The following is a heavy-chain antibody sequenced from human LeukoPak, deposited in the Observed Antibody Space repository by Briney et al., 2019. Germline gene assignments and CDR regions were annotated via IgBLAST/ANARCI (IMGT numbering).Heavy chain of an antibody. Sequence: GGSLRLSCAASGFAVSSNYMSWVRQAPGKGLEWVSVIYSGGSTYYADSVKGRFTISRDNSKNTLYLQMNSLRAEDTAVYYCAREGCSSTSCYLYAFDIWGQGTMVTVSS. CDR3: AREGCSSTSCYLYAFDI. CDR1: GFAVSSNY. V-gene: IGHV3-53*01. D-gene: IGHD2-2*01. J-gene: IGHJ3*02. CDR2: IYSGGST.